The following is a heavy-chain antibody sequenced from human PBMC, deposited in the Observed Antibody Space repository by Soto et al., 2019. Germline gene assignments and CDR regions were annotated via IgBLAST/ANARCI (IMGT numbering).Heavy chain of an antibody. CDR1: GFTFSTHS. CDR2: ISSSSSTI. J-gene: IGHJ2*01. V-gene: IGHV3-48*01. Sequence: GGSLRLSCTASGFTFSTHSMNWVRQAPGKGLEWISYISSSSSTIHYADSVKGRFTISRDNAKNSLYLQMNSLRAEDTAVYYCARVTKDPGWYFDLWGRGTLVTVSS. CDR3: ARVTKDPGWYFDL.